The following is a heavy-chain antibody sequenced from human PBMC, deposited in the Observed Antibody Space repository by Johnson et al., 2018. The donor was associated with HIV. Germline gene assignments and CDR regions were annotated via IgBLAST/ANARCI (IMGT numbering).Heavy chain of an antibody. V-gene: IGHV3-66*01. CDR1: GFTVSSNY. D-gene: IGHD6-6*01. J-gene: IGHJ3*02. CDR2: IYSGGST. CDR3: ASEVEYSSLGGI. Sequence: VQLVESGGGLVQPGGSLRLSCAASGFTVSSNYMSWVRQAPGKGLEWVSVIYSGGSTYYADSVKGRFTISRDNSKNTLYLQMNSLRPEDTSIYFCASEVEYSSLGGIWGQGTMVTVSS.